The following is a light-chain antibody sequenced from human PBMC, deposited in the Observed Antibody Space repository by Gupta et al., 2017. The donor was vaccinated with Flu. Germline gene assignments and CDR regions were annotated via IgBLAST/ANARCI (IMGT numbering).Light chain of an antibody. CDR1: PSVSSSY. V-gene: IGKV3-20*01. Sequence: EIVLTQSPSTLSLPPGERATLSCRASPSVSSSYLACYQHNPGQAPQLLIYPPTSTTTCPPDRCSSGGGGADVTTIISRLEQEDVVVYYCQQNDRSPPTFGQGTKVEIK. J-gene: IGKJ1*01. CDR3: QQNDRSPPT. CDR2: PPT.